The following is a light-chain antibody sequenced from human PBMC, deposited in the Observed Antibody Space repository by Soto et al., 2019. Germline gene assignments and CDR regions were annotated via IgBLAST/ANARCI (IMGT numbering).Light chain of an antibody. Sequence: DIVMTQSPDSLAVSLGEGATINCKSSQNVLLSSNNKNYLAWYQQKPGQPPKLLIYWASTRESGVPDRFSGSGSGTDFTLTISSLQAEDVAVYYCQQYYTTPKAWTFGQGTKVEIK. V-gene: IGKV4-1*01. J-gene: IGKJ1*01. CDR3: QQYYTTPKAWT. CDR2: WAS. CDR1: QNVLLSSNNKNY.